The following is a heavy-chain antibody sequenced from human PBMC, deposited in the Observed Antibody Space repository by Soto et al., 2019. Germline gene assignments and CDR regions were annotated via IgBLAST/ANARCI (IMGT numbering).Heavy chain of an antibody. D-gene: IGHD3-9*01. J-gene: IGHJ3*02. V-gene: IGHV3-48*01. CDR2: ISSSSSTI. CDR3: ARGNLIRYFDWQDAFDI. Sequence: GGPLRLRCAACGLTFCSYSMNWVRQAPGKGLEWVSYISSSSSTIYYADSVKGRFTISRDNAKNSLYLQMNSLRAEDTAVYYCARGNLIRYFDWQDAFDIWGQGTMVTVSS. CDR1: GLTFCSYS.